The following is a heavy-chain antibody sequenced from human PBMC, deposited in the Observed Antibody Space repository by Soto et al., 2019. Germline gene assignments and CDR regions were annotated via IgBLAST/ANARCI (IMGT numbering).Heavy chain of an antibody. CDR3: AKDGLSNSPSAIDY. D-gene: IGHD1-1*01. V-gene: IGHV3-23*01. CDR1: GFTFSNSG. CDR2: ISGNGRNT. Sequence: EVQLLESGGGLVQPGGSLRLSCAASGFTFSNSGMSWVRQAPGKGLEWVAGISGNGRNTYYVDSVKGRFTISRDNFKNPLFLQMNSLSADDTAIYFCAKDGLSNSPSAIDYWGQGTLVTVSS. J-gene: IGHJ4*02.